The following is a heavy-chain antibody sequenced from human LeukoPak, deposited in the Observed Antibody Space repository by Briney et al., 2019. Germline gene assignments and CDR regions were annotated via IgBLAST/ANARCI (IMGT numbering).Heavy chain of an antibody. V-gene: IGHV1-69*05. J-gene: IGHJ4*02. Sequence: VASVKVSCKASGGTFSSYAISWVRQAPGQGLDWMGRIIPILVTANYAQKFQGRATITTDESTSTAYMELNSLRSEDTAVYYCARDKAYYYDSSGYSAYWGQGTLVTVSS. CDR2: IIPILVTA. D-gene: IGHD3-22*01. CDR3: ARDKAYYYDSSGYSAY. CDR1: GGTFSSYA.